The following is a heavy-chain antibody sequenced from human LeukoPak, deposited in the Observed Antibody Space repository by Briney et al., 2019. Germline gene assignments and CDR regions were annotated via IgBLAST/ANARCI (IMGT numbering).Heavy chain of an antibody. CDR1: GFTFNFHG. CDR2: IRSDGNDK. Sequence: GGSLRLSCAASGFTFNFHGMHWVRQAPGKGLEWVAFIRSDGNDKYYADSVRGRFTISRDNTKNSLYLQMNSLRAEDTAMYYCASPQNGFWGQGTLVTVSS. V-gene: IGHV3-30*02. D-gene: IGHD4-17*01. CDR3: ASPQNGF. J-gene: IGHJ4*02.